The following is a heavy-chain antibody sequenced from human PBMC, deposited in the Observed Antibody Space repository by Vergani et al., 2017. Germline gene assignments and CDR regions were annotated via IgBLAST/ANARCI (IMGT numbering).Heavy chain of an antibody. D-gene: IGHD1-26*01. J-gene: IGHJ4*02. CDR3: EVGGGARRGAGKHDFDY. CDR1: GGSISSYY. Sequence: QVQLQESGPGLVTPSETLSLTCTVSGGSISSYYWRWIRQPPGKGLEWIGYIYYSGSTNYNPSRKSRVTISVDTSKNQFSLKLSSGTAADTAVYDCEVGGGARRGAGKHDFDYWGQGTLVTVSS. V-gene: IGHV4-59*08. CDR2: IYYSGST.